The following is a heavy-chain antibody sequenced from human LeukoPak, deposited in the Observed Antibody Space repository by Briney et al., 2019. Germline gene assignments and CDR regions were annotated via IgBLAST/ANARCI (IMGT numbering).Heavy chain of an antibody. Sequence: GSLRLSCASSGFTFTYHWMSWVRQAPGKGLEWVANINEHGTSQFYGAAVQGRFTISRHNARHSVSLQMTSLRGQDTPIYFCSKHEGRSFGPRAQGPLLPVPS. CDR2: INEHGTSQ. CDR1: GFTFTYHW. CDR3: SKHEGRSFGP. D-gene: IGHD3/OR15-3a*01. V-gene: IGHV3-7*01. J-gene: IGHJ1*01.